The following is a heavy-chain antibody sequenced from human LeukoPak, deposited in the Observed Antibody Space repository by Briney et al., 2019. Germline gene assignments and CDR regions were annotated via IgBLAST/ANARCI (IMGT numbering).Heavy chain of an antibody. V-gene: IGHV4-59*01. J-gene: IGHJ4*02. Sequence: ESSETLSLTCTVSGGSISGYYWSWIRQPPGKGLEWIGYIYYSGSTNYNPSLKSRVTISVDTSKNQISLKLSSVTAADTAVYYCARGSSLPLDYWGQGTLVTVSS. D-gene: IGHD6-13*01. CDR3: ARGSSLPLDY. CDR1: GGSISGYY. CDR2: IYYSGST.